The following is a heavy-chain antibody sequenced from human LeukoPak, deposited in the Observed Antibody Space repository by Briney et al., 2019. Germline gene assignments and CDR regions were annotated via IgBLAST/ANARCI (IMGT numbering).Heavy chain of an antibody. Sequence: SETLSLTCTVSGGSISRYYWTWIRQPPGKGLEWIGYIYYSGSTSYSPSLKSRVTISVDTSKNQFSLKMNSVTAADTAVYYCARGRYSYGSKTTIDFWGQGTLVTVPS. D-gene: IGHD5-18*01. CDR3: ARGRYSYGSKTTIDF. CDR2: IYYSGST. CDR1: GGSISRYY. J-gene: IGHJ4*02. V-gene: IGHV4-59*01.